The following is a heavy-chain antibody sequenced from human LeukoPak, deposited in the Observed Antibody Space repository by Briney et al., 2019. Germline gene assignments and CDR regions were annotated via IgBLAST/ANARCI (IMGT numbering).Heavy chain of an antibody. J-gene: IGHJ4*02. D-gene: IGHD4/OR15-4a*01. CDR3: ARDLWGWGSDYLDY. V-gene: IGHV1-2*06. Sequence: GASVKVSCKASGYTFTDYHVHWVRLVPGQGLEWMGRISPNSGATNYAEKFRDRVTMARDTSINTVYMEMSSLRSDDTAVYYCARDLWGWGSDYLDYWGQGTLVTVSS. CDR2: ISPNSGAT. CDR1: GYTFTDYH.